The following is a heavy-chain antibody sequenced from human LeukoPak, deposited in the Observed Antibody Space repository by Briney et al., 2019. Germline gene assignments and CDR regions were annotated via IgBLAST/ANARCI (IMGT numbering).Heavy chain of an antibody. CDR1: GFTFSSYA. Sequence: GGSLRLSCAASGFTFSSYAMSWVRQAPGKELEWVSRISGSGGRTYYADSVKGRFTISRDNSKNTLYLQMKSLRVEDTAVYYCAKDLYDYVWGSVDYWGQGTLVTVPS. D-gene: IGHD3-16*01. J-gene: IGHJ4*02. V-gene: IGHV3-23*01. CDR3: AKDLYDYVWGSVDY. CDR2: ISGSGGRT.